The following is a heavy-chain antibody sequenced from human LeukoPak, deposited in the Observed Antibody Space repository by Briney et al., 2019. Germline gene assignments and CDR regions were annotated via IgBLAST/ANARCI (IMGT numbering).Heavy chain of an antibody. CDR1: GYTFSSYG. V-gene: IGHV1-18*01. Sequence: ASVKVSCKASGYTFSSYGISWVRQAPGQGLEWMGWISAYNDNTNYTQKLQGRVTMTTDTSTSTAYMELRSLSSDDTAVYYCARDWVSLRGYYYGMDVWGQGTTVTVSS. CDR2: ISAYNDNT. CDR3: ARDWVSLRGYYYGMDV. J-gene: IGHJ6*02. D-gene: IGHD5/OR15-5a*01.